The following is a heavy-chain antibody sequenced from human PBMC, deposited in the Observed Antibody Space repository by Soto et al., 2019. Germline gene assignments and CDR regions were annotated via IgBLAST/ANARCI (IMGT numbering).Heavy chain of an antibody. CDR1: GGSLNAYF. CDR3: ARGVDRQWADY. Sequence: SETLSLTCTVSGGSLNAYFWTWIRQPPGKGLEWIGYIYYSGSTNYNPSLKSRASISLHTSKNQFSLKLSSVTAADTAVYYCARGVDRQWADYWGQGTLVTVSS. CDR2: IYYSGST. J-gene: IGHJ4*02. D-gene: IGHD6-19*01. V-gene: IGHV4-59*01.